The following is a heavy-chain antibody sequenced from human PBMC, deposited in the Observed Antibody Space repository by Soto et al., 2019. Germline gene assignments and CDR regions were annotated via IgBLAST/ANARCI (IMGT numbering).Heavy chain of an antibody. D-gene: IGHD3-22*01. J-gene: IGHJ4*02. CDR2: ISSSGIII. Sequence: GGSLRLSGAASGFTLSDNDISWIRQAPWKGLEWVSYISSSGIIIYYADSVKGRFTISRDNAKNSLYLQMNSLRAEDTAVYYCARDLGYYESDGYFDYWGQGALVTVSS. CDR3: ARDLGYYESDGYFDY. V-gene: IGHV3-11*01. CDR1: GFTLSDND.